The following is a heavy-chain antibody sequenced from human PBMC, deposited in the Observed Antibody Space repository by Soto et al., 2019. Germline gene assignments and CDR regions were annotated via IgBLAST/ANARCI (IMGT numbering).Heavy chain of an antibody. Sequence: GGSLRLSCEASGFTFSGFDMHWVRQPTGKGLEWVSSIGTAGDTYYAVSVKGRFTISRGNAKNSLSLQMNSLRAGDMAVYFCAKSQEIGTHFFDSWGQGTQVTVSS. V-gene: IGHV3-13*01. D-gene: IGHD6-13*01. CDR1: GFTFSGFD. J-gene: IGHJ4*02. CDR3: AKSQEIGTHFFDS. CDR2: IGTAGDT.